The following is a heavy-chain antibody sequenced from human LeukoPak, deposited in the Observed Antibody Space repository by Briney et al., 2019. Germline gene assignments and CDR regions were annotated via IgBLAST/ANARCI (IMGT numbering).Heavy chain of an antibody. CDR2: IYYSGST. D-gene: IGHD2-2*01. Sequence: SETLSLTCTVSGGSISSSSYYWGSIRQPPGKGLEWHGRIYYSGSTYYHPSLKSRVTISVDTSKNQFSLKLSSVTAADTAVYYCARRAVPAADDYYYYMDVWGKGTTVTVSS. CDR1: GGSISSSSYY. CDR3: ARRAVPAADDYYYYMDV. J-gene: IGHJ6*03. V-gene: IGHV4-39*01.